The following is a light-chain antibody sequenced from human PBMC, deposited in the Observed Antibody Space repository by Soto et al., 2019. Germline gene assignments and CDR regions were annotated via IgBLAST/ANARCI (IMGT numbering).Light chain of an antibody. CDR1: QSVSSN. CDR2: CAS. J-gene: IGKJ3*01. CDR3: QQYNNWPW. V-gene: IGKV3-15*01. Sequence: EIVMTQSPATLSVSPGERATLSCRASQSVSSNLAWYQQKPGQAPRLLIYCASTRATGIPARFSGSGSGTEFTLTISSLQSEDFAVYYCQQYNNWPWFGPGTKVDIK.